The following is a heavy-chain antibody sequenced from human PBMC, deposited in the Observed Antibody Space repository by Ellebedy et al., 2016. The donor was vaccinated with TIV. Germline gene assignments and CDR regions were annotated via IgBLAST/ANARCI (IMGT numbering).Heavy chain of an antibody. CDR3: AKDRTPGDGYWVFDN. CDR1: WFTFSPYA. CDR2: IVGSGA. Sequence: GESLKISCAASWFTFSPYAMSWVRQAPGKGLEWVSGIVGSGAQKYADSVKGRFTISRDNSKRTVDLQMNSLRAEDTAVYFCAKDRTPGDGYWVFDNWGQGTLVSVSS. D-gene: IGHD5-18*01. J-gene: IGHJ4*02. V-gene: IGHV3-23*01.